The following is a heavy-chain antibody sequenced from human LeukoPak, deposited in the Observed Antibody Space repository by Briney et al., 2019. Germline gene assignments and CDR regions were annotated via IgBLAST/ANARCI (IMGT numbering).Heavy chain of an antibody. CDR3: ARGSGSEAFDY. V-gene: IGHV3-23*01. CDR1: GFTFSSYG. Sequence: GGSLRLPCAASGFTFSSYGMSWVRQAPGKGLEWVSAISSSGGSTYYADSVKGRFTISRDNSKNTLYLQMNSLRAEDTAVYYCARGSGSEAFDYWGQGTLVTVSS. D-gene: IGHD1-26*01. CDR2: ISSSGGST. J-gene: IGHJ4*02.